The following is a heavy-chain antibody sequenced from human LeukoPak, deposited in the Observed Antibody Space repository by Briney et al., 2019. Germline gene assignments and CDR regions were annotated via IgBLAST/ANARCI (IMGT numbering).Heavy chain of an antibody. CDR2: ISSSSSPI. CDR3: ARDHDSSSCPYFDY. V-gene: IGHV3-48*01. J-gene: IGHJ4*02. CDR1: GFTFSSYS. D-gene: IGHD6-13*01. Sequence: PGGSLRLSCAASGFTFSSYSMNWVRQAPGKGLEWVSYISSSSSPIYYADSVKGRFTISRDNARKPLYLQMNSLRAEDTAVYYCARDHDSSSCPYFDYWGQGTLVTVSS.